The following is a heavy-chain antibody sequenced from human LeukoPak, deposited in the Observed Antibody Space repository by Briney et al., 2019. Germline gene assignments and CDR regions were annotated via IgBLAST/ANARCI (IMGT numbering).Heavy chain of an antibody. V-gene: IGHV1-2*06. D-gene: IGHD2-2*01. J-gene: IGHJ5*02. CDR1: GYTFTGYY. CDR2: INPNSGGT. CDR3: AGWDIVVVPAARGWFDP. Sequence: ASVKVSCKASGYTFTGYYMHWVRQAPGQGLEWMGRINPNSGGTNYAQKFQGRVTMTRDTSISTAYMELSSLRSEDTAVYYCAGWDIVVVPAARGWFDPWGQGTLVTVSS.